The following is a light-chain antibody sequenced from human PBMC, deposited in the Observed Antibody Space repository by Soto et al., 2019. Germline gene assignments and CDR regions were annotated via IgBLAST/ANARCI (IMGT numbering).Light chain of an antibody. CDR1: QSLSNS. CDR2: DIS. V-gene: IGKV3-11*01. Sequence: EIVLPQSPATLSLSPGERATLFCRASQSLSNSLAWYQQKPGQPPRLLIYDISTRATGIPDRISGSGSETDFTLTISSLEPEDFAVYYCQQRRNWPLTFGGGTRVDIK. CDR3: QQRRNWPLT. J-gene: IGKJ4*01.